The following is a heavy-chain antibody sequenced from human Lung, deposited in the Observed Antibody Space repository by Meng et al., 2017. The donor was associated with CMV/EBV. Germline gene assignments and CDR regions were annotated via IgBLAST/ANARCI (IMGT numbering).Heavy chain of an antibody. CDR1: GDTITKHSW. Sequence: QVRLRETGTALVNPSATLSLPLAISGDTITKHSWWGWVRQPPRKGLEWIWEIPHRGSSAYNTSLKSRASTSIDKSKKRCSLKLTSVTAADTAVYHSLRSSGGSVWGQGTLVTVSS. J-gene: IGHJ1*01. CDR2: IPHRGSS. V-gene: IGHV4-4*02. D-gene: IGHD3-10*01. CDR3: LRSSGGSV.